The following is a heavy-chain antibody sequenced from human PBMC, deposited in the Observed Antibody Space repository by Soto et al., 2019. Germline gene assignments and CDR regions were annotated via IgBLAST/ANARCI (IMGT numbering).Heavy chain of an antibody. J-gene: IGHJ4*02. D-gene: IGHD3-9*01. Sequence: EVPLVESGGGLVQPGGSLRLSCEAYGFTFSNSIMNWVRQPPGKGLEWVSYIDSSSSTIYYADSVKGRFTISRDNAKNSLFLQMNSLRAEDTAVYYCARRGTGYSPHFDYWGQGTLVTVSS. CDR1: GFTFSNSI. V-gene: IGHV3-48*04. CDR3: ARRGTGYSPHFDY. CDR2: IDSSSSTI.